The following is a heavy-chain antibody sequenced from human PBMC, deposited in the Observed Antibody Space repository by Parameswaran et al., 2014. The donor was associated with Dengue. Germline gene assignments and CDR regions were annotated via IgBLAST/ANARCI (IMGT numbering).Heavy chain of an antibody. V-gene: IGHV1-3*01. J-gene: IGHJ6*02. D-gene: IGHD5-12*01. CDR2: INAGNGNT. CDR3: ARFYSGYDLRYYYGMDV. Sequence: WVRQAPGQRLEWMGWINAGNGNTKYSQKFQGRVTITRDTSASTAYMELSSLRSEDTAVYYCARFYSGYDLRYYYGMDVWGQGTTVTVSS.